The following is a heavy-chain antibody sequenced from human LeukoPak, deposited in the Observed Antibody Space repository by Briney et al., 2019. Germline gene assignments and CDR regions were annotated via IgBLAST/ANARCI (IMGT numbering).Heavy chain of an antibody. CDR2: ISSASTYI. Sequence: PGGSLRLSCAASGFTFSTHTMNWVRQAPGKGLEWVSSISSASTYIYSADSVKGRFTISRDNAKNSLYLQMNSLRAEDTAVYYCARDTDGYSYGLNYFDYWGQGTLVTVSS. D-gene: IGHD5-18*01. V-gene: IGHV3-21*01. CDR1: GFTFSTHT. CDR3: ARDTDGYSYGLNYFDY. J-gene: IGHJ4*02.